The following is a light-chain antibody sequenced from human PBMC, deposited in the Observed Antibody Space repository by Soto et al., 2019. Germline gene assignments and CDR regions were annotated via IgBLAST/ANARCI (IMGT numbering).Light chain of an antibody. V-gene: IGKV2-28*01. CDR2: LGS. CDR1: QSLLYSNGHNY. J-gene: IGKJ3*01. Sequence: DIVMTQSPLSLPVTPGEPASISCRSRQSLLYSNGHNYLDWYLQKPGQSPQILVYLGSNRASGDPDRFSGSGAGTDFTLIISRVEAEDVGVYYCMQALQTPFTFGPGTKVDIK. CDR3: MQALQTPFT.